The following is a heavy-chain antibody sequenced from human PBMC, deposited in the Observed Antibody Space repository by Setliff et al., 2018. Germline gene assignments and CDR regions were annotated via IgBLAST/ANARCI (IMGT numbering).Heavy chain of an antibody. Sequence: SETLSLTCTVSGGSISGASIRSYYWSWIRQPPGKGLEFIGYVYYSGTTNYDPSLKSRVTIALDSSKNQFSLRLSSVTAADAAVYYCAGLFRDGWNYFDSWGQGTLVTVSS. CDR1: GGSISGASIRSYY. J-gene: IGHJ4*02. V-gene: IGHV4-59*08. D-gene: IGHD2-21*01. CDR3: AGLFRDGWNYFDS. CDR2: VYYSGTT.